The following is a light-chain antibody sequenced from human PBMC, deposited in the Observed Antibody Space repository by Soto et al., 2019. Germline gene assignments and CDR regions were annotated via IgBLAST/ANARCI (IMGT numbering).Light chain of an antibody. CDR3: AAWDDSLNGVV. V-gene: IGLV1-44*01. J-gene: IGLJ2*01. Sequence: QSVPTQPPSASGTPGQTIAISCSGGSSNIGSHTVNWYQQLPGTAPRLLIYSNTQRPSGVPDRFSGSKSGTSASLAISGLQSEYEGDDYCAAWDDSLNGVVFGGGTKLTVL. CDR2: SNT. CDR1: SSNIGSHT.